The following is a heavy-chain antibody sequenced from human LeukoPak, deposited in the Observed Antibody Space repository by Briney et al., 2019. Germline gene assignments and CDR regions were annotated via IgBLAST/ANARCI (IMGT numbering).Heavy chain of an antibody. J-gene: IGHJ4*02. CDR3: ARAHVDTAMAGDY. V-gene: IGHV1-2*02. D-gene: IGHD5-18*01. CDR2: INPSSGGT. Sequence: GASVKVSCKASGYTFTDYYMHWVRQAPGQGLEWMGWINPSSGGTNYAQKFQGRVAMTRDTSISTAYMELSRLRSDDTAVYYCARAHVDTAMAGDYWGQGTLVTVSS. CDR1: GYTFTDYY.